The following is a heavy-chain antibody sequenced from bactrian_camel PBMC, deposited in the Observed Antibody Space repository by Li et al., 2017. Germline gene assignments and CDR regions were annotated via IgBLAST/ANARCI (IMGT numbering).Heavy chain of an antibody. Sequence: HVQLVESGGGSVQPGGSLRMSCVSSGYKYDSWSGSCMAWFRQLPGKEREAVASIFSAGGSTSYASSVKGRFTISQDNAKNTLYLQMDSLKPEDTAMYYCAAGIRMVACPLRVPGPFGFWGQGTQVTVS. CDR3: AAGIRMVACPLRVPGPFGF. J-gene: IGHJ6*01. CDR1: GYKYDSWSGSC. V-gene: IGHV3S1*01. CDR2: IFSAGGST.